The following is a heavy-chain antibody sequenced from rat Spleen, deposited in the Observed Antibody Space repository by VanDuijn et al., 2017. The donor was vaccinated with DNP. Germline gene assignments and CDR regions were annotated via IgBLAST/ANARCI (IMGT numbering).Heavy chain of an antibody. Sequence: QVQLKESGPGLVQPSQTLSLTCTVSGFSLTSYHVSWVRQPPGKGLEWMGVIWTGGSTAYNSALKSRLSISRDTSKNQVFLKMNSLQSEDTTTYYCARGYAISYVMDAWGQGASVTVSS. CDR3: ARGYAISYVMDA. D-gene: IGHD1-2*01. CDR2: IWTGGST. CDR1: GFSLTSYH. V-gene: IGHV2-43*01. J-gene: IGHJ4*01.